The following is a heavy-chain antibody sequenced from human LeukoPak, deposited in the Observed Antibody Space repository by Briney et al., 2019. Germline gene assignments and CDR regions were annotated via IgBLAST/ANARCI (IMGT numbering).Heavy chain of an antibody. CDR1: GGSISSYY. CDR3: ARRMDCGGDCYSLDY. J-gene: IGHJ4*02. CDR2: IYYSGST. V-gene: IGHV4-59*01. D-gene: IGHD2-21*02. Sequence: SETLSLTCTVSGGSISSYYWSWIRQPPGKGLEWIGYIYYSGSTNYNPSLKSRVTISVDTSKNQFSLKLSSVTAADTAVYYCARRMDCGGDCYSLDYWGQGTLVTVSS.